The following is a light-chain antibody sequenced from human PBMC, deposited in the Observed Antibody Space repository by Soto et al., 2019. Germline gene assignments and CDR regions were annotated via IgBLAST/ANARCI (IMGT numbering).Light chain of an antibody. CDR3: QQYNNSPPWT. V-gene: IGKV3-15*01. CDR2: GAS. Sequence: EIVMTQSPATLSVSPGERATLSCRASQSVSSNLALYKQKPGQAPRLLIYGASTMATGSPARFSGSGSGTELTLTISSLQSEDFAVYYCQQYNNSPPWTFGQGTKVEIK. CDR1: QSVSSN. J-gene: IGKJ1*01.